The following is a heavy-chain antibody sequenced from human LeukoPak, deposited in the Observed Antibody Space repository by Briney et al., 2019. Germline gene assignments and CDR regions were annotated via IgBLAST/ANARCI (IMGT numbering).Heavy chain of an antibody. Sequence: ASVKVSCKASGYTFTSYGISWVRQAPGQGLEWMGWISAYNGNTNYAQKLQGRVTTTTDTSTSTAYMKLRSLRSDDTAVYYCARDSERWLRSRAFDYWGQGTLVTVSS. CDR1: GYTFTSYG. V-gene: IGHV1-18*01. J-gene: IGHJ4*02. CDR2: ISAYNGNT. CDR3: ARDSERWLRSRAFDY. D-gene: IGHD5-12*01.